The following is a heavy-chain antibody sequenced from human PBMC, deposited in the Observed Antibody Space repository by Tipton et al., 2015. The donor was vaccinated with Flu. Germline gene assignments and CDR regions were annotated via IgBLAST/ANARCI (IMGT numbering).Heavy chain of an antibody. V-gene: IGHV3-7*03. CDR1: GFTFSRYW. J-gene: IGHJ4*02. Sequence: SLRLSCAASGFTFSRYWMTWVRQAPGQGLEWVANIKQDGSEKYYVDSVKGRFTISRDSAKNSLYLQMNSLRAEDTAVYYCVRQIGGGDCYWGQGTLVTVSS. CDR2: IKQDGSEK. D-gene: IGHD2-21*02. CDR3: VRQIGGGDCY.